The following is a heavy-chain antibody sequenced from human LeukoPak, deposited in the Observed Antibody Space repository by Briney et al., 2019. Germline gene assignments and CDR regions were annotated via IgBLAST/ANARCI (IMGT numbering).Heavy chain of an antibody. Sequence: ASVKVSCKASGYTFTSYGISWVRQAPGQGLEWMGWISAYNGNTNYAQKLQGRVTMTTDTSTSTAYMELRSLRSDDTAVYYCARARTSYSSGWYRAFDIWGQGTMVTVSS. CDR3: ARARTSYSSGWYRAFDI. D-gene: IGHD6-19*01. J-gene: IGHJ3*02. CDR2: ISAYNGNT. V-gene: IGHV1-18*01. CDR1: GYTFTSYG.